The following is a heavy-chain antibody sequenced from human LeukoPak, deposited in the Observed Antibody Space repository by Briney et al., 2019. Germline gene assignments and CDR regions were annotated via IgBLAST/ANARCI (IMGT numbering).Heavy chain of an antibody. CDR2: INHSGST. V-gene: IGHV4-34*01. CDR3: ARREQLWLRRYFDY. J-gene: IGHJ4*02. Sequence: SETLSLTCAVYGGPFSGYYWSWIRQPPGKGPEWIGEINHSGSTNYNPSLKSRVTISVDTSKNQFSLKLSSVTAADTAVYYCARREQLWLRRYFDYWGQGTLVTVSS. D-gene: IGHD5-18*01. CDR1: GGPFSGYY.